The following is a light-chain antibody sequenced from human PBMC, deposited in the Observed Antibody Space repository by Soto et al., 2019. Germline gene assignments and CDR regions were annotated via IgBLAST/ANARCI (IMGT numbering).Light chain of an antibody. CDR2: DAS. J-gene: IGKJ3*01. V-gene: IGKV3-11*01. CDR1: QSVSSY. Sequence: EIVLTQSPATLSLSPGERASFSCRASQSVSSYLAWYQQKPGQAPRLLIYDASNRATGIPARFSASGSGTDFSLTISSLEPEDFAVYYCQQRTSWPPTVGPGTKVDIK. CDR3: QQRTSWPPT.